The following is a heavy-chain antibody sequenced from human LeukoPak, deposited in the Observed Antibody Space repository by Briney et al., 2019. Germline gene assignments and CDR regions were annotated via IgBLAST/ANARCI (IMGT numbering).Heavy chain of an antibody. Sequence: GGSLRLSCAASGFILSSYWMGWVRQAPGKGLQWVANIKTDGSEKYYVDSVKGRFTISRDNAKNSLYLQMNSLRAEDTAVYYCATYSSLNRREFQFWGQGTLLTVSS. J-gene: IGHJ1*01. CDR3: ATYSSLNRREFQF. CDR2: IKTDGSEK. V-gene: IGHV3-7*01. CDR1: GFILSSYW. D-gene: IGHD3-22*01.